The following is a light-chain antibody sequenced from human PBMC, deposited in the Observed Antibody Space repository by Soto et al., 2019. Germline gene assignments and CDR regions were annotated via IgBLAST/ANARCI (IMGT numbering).Light chain of an antibody. CDR1: QSVSTS. CDR3: QVRDVWPS. Sequence: IVLTQSPVTLALSPGESGVLSCRASQSVSTSLAWYQHKPGQAPRLFIYDASKRAPGIPARFTGSGSGAHFTLTISSLEPEDISLYYCQVRDVWPSFGQGTKVEIK. J-gene: IGKJ1*01. CDR2: DAS. V-gene: IGKV3-11*01.